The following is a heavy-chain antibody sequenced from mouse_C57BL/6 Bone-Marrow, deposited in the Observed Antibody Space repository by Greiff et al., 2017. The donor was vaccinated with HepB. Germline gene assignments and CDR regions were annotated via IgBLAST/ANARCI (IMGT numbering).Heavy chain of an antibody. CDR2: IYYSGTI. J-gene: IGHJ1*03. CDR1: GISITTGNYR. Sequence: EVQLVESGPGLVKPSQTVFLTCTVTGISITTGNYRWSWIRQFPGNKLEWIGYIYYSGTITYNPSLTSRTTLTSDTPKNQFFLEMNPLTAEDTATYYCARDAPYYYGSSYWYFDVWGTGTTVTVSS. D-gene: IGHD1-1*01. V-gene: IGHV3-5*01. CDR3: ARDAPYYYGSSYWYFDV.